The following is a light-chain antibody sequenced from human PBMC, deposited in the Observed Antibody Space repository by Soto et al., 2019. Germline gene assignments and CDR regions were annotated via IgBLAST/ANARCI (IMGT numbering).Light chain of an antibody. CDR2: DAS. J-gene: IGKJ5*01. CDR3: QQRNVWPPIT. Sequence: EILLTQSPGTLALAQSERATLSFMGSQSIRTSLAWYQQKPGQAPRLVIFDASNRANGVPARFGGSGPGTDFTLTINSLEPEDFAVYYCQQRNVWPPITFGQGTRLEN. V-gene: IGKV3-11*01. CDR1: QSIRTS.